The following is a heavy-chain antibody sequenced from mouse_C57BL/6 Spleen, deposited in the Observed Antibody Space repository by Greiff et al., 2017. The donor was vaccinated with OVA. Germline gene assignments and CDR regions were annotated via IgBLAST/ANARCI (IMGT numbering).Heavy chain of an antibody. Sequence: QVQLQQSGAELMKPGASVKLSCKATGYTFTGYWIEWVKQRPGHGLEWIGEILPGSGSTNYNEKFKGKATFTADTSSNTAYMQLSSLTTEDSAIYYCARGGLYYDYDGPWFAYWGQGTLVTVSA. CDR2: ILPGSGST. D-gene: IGHD2-4*01. J-gene: IGHJ3*01. V-gene: IGHV1-9*01. CDR1: GYTFTGYW. CDR3: ARGGLYYDYDGPWFAY.